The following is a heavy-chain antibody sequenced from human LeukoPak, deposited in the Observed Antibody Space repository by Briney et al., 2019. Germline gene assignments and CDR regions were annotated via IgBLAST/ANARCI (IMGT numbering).Heavy chain of an antibody. V-gene: IGHV1-69*01. Sequence: GSSVKVSCKASGGTFSNYAISWVRQAPGQGLEWMGGIIPIFGTANYAQKFQGRVTITADESTSTAYMELSSLRSEGTAVYYCARRQLGHFDYWGQGTLVTVSS. J-gene: IGHJ4*02. CDR2: IIPIFGTA. CDR3: ARRQLGHFDY. CDR1: GGTFSNYA. D-gene: IGHD6-6*01.